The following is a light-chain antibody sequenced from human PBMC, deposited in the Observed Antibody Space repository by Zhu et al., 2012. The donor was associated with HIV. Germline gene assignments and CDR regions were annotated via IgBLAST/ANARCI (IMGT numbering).Light chain of an antibody. Sequence: EIVLTQSPGTLSLSPGDRATLSCRASQSVTNDYLAWYQQKPGQAPRLLIYGASSRATGIPDRFSGSGSGTDFILTISRLEPEDFAVYYCQQYGDTPGYTFGQGTKLEIK. J-gene: IGKJ2*01. V-gene: IGKV3-20*01. CDR3: QQYGDTPGYT. CDR1: QSVTNDY. CDR2: GAS.